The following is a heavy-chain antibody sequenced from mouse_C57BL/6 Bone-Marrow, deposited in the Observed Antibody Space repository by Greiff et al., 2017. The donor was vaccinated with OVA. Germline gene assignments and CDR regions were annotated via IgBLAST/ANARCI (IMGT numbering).Heavy chain of an antibody. CDR3: ARSRDSYYAMDY. CDR2: IYPGSGST. J-gene: IGHJ4*01. V-gene: IGHV1-55*01. Sequence: QVHVKQPGAELVKPGASVKMSCKASGYTFTSYWITWVKQRPGQGLEWIGDIYPGSGSTNYNEKFKSKATLTVDTSSSTAYMQLSSLTSEDSAVYYCARSRDSYYAMDYWGQGTSVTVSS. CDR1: GYTFTSYW.